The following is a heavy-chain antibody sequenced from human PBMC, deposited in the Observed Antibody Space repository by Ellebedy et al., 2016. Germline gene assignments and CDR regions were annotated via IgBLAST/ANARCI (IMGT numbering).Heavy chain of an antibody. Sequence: GGSLRLXXAASGFTFSSYAMSWVRQAPGKGLEWVSAISGSGGSTYYADSVKGRFTISRDNSKNTLYLQMNSLRAEDTAVYYCAKAYCGGDYCMDVWGQGTTVTVSS. D-gene: IGHD2-21*01. CDR2: ISGSGGST. CDR3: AKAYCGGDYCMDV. J-gene: IGHJ6*02. V-gene: IGHV3-23*01. CDR1: GFTFSSYA.